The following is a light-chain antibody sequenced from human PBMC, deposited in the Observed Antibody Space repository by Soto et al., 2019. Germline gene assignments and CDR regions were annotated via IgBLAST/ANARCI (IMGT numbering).Light chain of an antibody. CDR2: GAS. Sequence: EIVLTQSPATLSLSPGERATLPCRASQSVSSSLAWYQQKPGQAPRLLIYGASTRAAGIPDRFSGSGSGTDFTLTITRLEPEDSAVYFCQQYTGPPTTFGQGTRLEI. V-gene: IGKV3-20*01. CDR3: QQYTGPPTT. CDR1: QSVSSS. J-gene: IGKJ5*01.